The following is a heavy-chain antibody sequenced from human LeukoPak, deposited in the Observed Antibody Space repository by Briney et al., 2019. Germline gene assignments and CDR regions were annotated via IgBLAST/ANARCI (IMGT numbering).Heavy chain of an antibody. CDR1: GGSINSGGYY. CDR2: IYTSGST. J-gene: IGHJ4*02. CDR3: ARSRWVRFLEWSTFDY. D-gene: IGHD3-3*01. Sequence: SVTLSLTCTVSGGSINSGGYYWSWIRQLPGKGLEWIGRIYTSGSTNYNPSLKSRVTISVDTSKNQFSLKLSSVTAADTAVYYCARSRWVRFLEWSTFDYWGQGTLVTVSS. V-gene: IGHV4-61*02.